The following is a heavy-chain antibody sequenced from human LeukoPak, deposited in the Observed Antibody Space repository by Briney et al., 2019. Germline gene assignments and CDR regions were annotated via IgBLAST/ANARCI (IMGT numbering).Heavy chain of an antibody. CDR1: GGSISSYY. Sequence: SETLSLTCTVSGGSISSYYWSWIRQPPGKGLEWIGYIYYSGSTNYNPSLKSRVTISVDTSKNQFSLWLTSVTAADTAVYYCARQQSYSTSSFDYWGQGALVTVSS. CDR3: ARQQSYSTSSFDY. D-gene: IGHD6-6*01. V-gene: IGHV4-59*08. J-gene: IGHJ4*02. CDR2: IYYSGST.